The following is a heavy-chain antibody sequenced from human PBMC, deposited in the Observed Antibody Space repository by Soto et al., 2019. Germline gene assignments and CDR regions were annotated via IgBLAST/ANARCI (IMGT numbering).Heavy chain of an antibody. Sequence: ASVKVSCKASGYSFTSQYMSWVRQAPGQGLEWMGIINPSAGTTSYAQKFQGRVTMTRDTSTTTVYMELRNLGSEDTALYYCATGSGGCHKEFEYWGQGTLVTVSS. D-gene: IGHD2-8*02. V-gene: IGHV1-46*01. CDR3: ATGSGGCHKEFEY. CDR2: INPSAGTT. J-gene: IGHJ4*02. CDR1: GYSFTSQY.